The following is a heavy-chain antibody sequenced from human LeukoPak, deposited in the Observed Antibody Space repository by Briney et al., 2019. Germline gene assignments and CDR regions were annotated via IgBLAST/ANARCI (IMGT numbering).Heavy chain of an antibody. D-gene: IGHD5-24*01. V-gene: IGHV3-30*02. CDR2: IRYDGSNK. CDR1: GFTFSSYG. J-gene: IGHJ6*03. CDR3: ARGVRDGFNFYHYYYMDV. Sequence: GGSLRLSCAASGFTFSSYGMHWVRQAPGKGLEWVAFIRYDGSNKYYADSVKGRFTISRDNSKNTLYLQMNSLRAEDTALYFCARGVRDGFNFYHYYYMDVWGKGTTVTVSS.